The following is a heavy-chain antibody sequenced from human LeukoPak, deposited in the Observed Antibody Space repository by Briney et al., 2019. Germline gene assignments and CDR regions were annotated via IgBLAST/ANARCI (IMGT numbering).Heavy chain of an antibody. Sequence: NPSETLSLTCTVSGGSISSYYWSWIRQPPGKGLEWIGYIYYSGSTNYNPSLKSRVTISVDTSKNQFSLKLSSVTAADTAVYYCARHPLYYYGSGSYYNVWGQGTLVTVSS. CDR1: GGSISSYY. CDR2: IYYSGST. V-gene: IGHV4-59*08. CDR3: ARHPLYYYGSGSYYNV. D-gene: IGHD3-10*01. J-gene: IGHJ4*02.